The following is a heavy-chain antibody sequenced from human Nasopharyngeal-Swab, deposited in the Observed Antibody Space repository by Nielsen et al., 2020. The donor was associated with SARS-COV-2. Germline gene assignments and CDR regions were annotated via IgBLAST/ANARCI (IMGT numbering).Heavy chain of an antibody. CDR3: ARLGITMVRGVSGMDV. Sequence: SETLSLTCAVYGGSFSGYYWSWIRQPPGKGLEWIGEINHSGSTNYHPSLKSRVTISVDTSKDQFSLKLSSVTAADTAVYYCARLGITMVRGVSGMDVWGQGITVTVSS. V-gene: IGHV4-34*01. CDR1: GGSFSGYY. J-gene: IGHJ6*02. D-gene: IGHD3-10*01. CDR2: INHSGST.